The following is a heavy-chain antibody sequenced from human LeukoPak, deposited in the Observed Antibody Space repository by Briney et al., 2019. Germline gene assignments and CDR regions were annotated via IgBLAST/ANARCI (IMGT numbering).Heavy chain of an antibody. CDR3: AKAEGYCSGGSCYGGFDY. CDR1: GFTFSSYG. J-gene: IGHJ4*02. D-gene: IGHD2-15*01. CDR2: ISYDGSNK. V-gene: IGHV3-30*18. Sequence: GRSLRLSCAASGFTFSSYGMHWVRQAPGKGLEWVAVISYDGSNKYYADSVKGRFTISRDNSKNTLYLQMNSLRAEDTAVYYCAKAEGYCSGGSCYGGFDYWGQGTLVTVSS.